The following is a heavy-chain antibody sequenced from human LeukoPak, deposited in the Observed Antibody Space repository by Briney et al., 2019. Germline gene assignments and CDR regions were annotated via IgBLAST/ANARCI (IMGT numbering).Heavy chain of an antibody. D-gene: IGHD3-9*01. CDR2: IYYSGST. CDR3: ARGLKFYDILAAYYTFPYFDY. J-gene: IGHJ4*02. CDR1: GGSLSSYY. V-gene: IGHV4-59*01. Sequence: SETLSLTCTVSGGSLSSYYWTWIRQPPGKGLEWIGYIYYSGSTNYNPSLKSRVTISVDTSKNQFSLKLSSVTVADTAVYYCARGLKFYDILAAYYTFPYFDYWGQGALVTVSS.